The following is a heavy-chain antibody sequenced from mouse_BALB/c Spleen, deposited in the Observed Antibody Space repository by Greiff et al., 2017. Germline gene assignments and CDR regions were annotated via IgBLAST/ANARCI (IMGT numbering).Heavy chain of an antibody. CDR2: INPSTGYT. Sequence: VQLQQSGAELAKPGASVKMSCKASGYTFTSYWMHWAKQRPGQGLEWIGYINPSTGYTEYNQKFKDKATLTADKSSSTAYMQLSSLTSEDSAVYYCARWSMITGAMDYWGQGTSVTVSS. CDR1: GYTFTSYW. D-gene: IGHD2-4*01. CDR3: ARWSMITGAMDY. V-gene: IGHV1-7*01. J-gene: IGHJ4*01.